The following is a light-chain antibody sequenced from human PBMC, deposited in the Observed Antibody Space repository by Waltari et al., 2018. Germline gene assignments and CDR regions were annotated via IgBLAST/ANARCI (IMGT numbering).Light chain of an antibody. CDR3: CSYTSSTTYV. Sequence: QSALTQPASVSGSPGQSITISCIGVSGDVGDYKYVSRYQQHPGKAPQFIISDVSNRPSGVSDRFSASKSCNTASLTISGLQAEDEADYYCCSYTSSTTYVFGPGTKVTVL. CDR2: DVS. J-gene: IGLJ1*01. CDR1: SGDVGDYKY. V-gene: IGLV2-14*03.